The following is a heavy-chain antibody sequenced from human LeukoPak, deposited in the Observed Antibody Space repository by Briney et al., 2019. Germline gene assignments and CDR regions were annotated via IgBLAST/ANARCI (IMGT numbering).Heavy chain of an antibody. CDR1: GFTFSSYG. V-gene: IGHV3-33*03. D-gene: IGHD6-13*01. J-gene: IGHJ6*02. CDR2: IWYDGINK. CDR3: ALYSSPGV. Sequence: PGGSLRLSCSASGFTFSSYGMHWVRQAPGRGLEWVAAIWYDGINKYYADSVKGRFTISRDNAKNSLYLQMNSLRAEDTAVYYCALYSSPGVWGQGTTVTVSS.